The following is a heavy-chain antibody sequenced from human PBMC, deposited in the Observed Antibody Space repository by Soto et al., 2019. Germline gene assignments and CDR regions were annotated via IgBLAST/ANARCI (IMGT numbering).Heavy chain of an antibody. CDR2: IYYSGST. V-gene: IGHV4-59*01. CDR1: GGSISSYY. Sequence: SETLSLTCTVSGGSISSYYWSWIRQPPWKGLEWIGYIYYSGSTNYNPSLKSRVTISVDTSKNQFSLKLSSVTAADTAVYYCARDVSGYDSHYYYYYYMDVWGKGTTVTVSS. CDR3: ARDVSGYDSHYYYYYYMDV. J-gene: IGHJ6*03. D-gene: IGHD5-12*01.